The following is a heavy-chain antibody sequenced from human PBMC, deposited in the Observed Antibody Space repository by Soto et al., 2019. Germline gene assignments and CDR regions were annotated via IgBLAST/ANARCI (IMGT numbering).Heavy chain of an antibody. CDR1: GYTFTSYD. CDR2: MNPNSGNT. V-gene: IGHV1-8*01. D-gene: IGHD6-13*01. J-gene: IGHJ1*01. Sequence: ASVKVSCKASGYTFTSYDINWVRQATGQGLEWMGWMNPNSGNTGYAQKFQGRVTMTRNTSISTAYMELSSLRSEDTAVYYCAKAAYSSSFAEYFQHWGQGTLVTVSS. CDR3: AKAAYSSSFAEYFQH.